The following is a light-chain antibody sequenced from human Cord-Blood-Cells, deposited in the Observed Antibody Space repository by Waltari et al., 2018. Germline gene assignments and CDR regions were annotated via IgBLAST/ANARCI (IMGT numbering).Light chain of an antibody. CDR3: QKYNSAPWT. J-gene: IGKJ1*01. CDR2: AAS. V-gene: IGKV1-27*01. Sequence: DIQMTQSPSSLSASVGDRVTITCRASQGISNYLDRYQQKPGKVPKLLIHAASTLQSGVPSRFSGSGSGTDFTLTISSLQPEDVATYYWQKYNSAPWTFGQGTKVEIK. CDR1: QGISNY.